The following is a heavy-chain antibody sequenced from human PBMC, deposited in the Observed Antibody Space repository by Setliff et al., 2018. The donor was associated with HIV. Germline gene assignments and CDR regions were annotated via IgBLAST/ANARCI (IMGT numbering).Heavy chain of an antibody. D-gene: IGHD3-22*01. J-gene: IGHJ4*02. V-gene: IGHV4-59*01. CDR2: IYNSGYS. CDR1: GAPISSYY. Sequence: PSETLSLTCKVSGAPISSYYWNWIRQPPGKGLEWIGYIYNSGYSNSKPSLKSRVTISLDTSKNQFSLKLSSVTAADTAVYYCARDHKYYYDSSGLDYWGQGTLVTVSS. CDR3: ARDHKYYYDSSGLDY.